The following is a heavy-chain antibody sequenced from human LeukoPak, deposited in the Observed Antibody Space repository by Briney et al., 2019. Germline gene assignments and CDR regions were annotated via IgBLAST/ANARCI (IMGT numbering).Heavy chain of an antibody. Sequence: PGGSLRLSCIASGFTFSNYWMSWVRQAPGKGLEWVASIKEDGSDKYYVDSVKGRFTIPRDNTKNSLYVQMSSLRAEDTAVYYCARLKDAVTIFDCWGQGILVTVSS. J-gene: IGHJ5*01. V-gene: IGHV3-7*01. D-gene: IGHD4-17*01. CDR1: GFTFSNYW. CDR2: IKEDGSDK. CDR3: ARLKDAVTIFDC.